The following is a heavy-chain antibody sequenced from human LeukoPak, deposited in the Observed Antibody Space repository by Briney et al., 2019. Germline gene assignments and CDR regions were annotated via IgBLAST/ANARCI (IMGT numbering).Heavy chain of an antibody. V-gene: IGHV3-15*01. D-gene: IGHD3-22*01. CDR3: TTLDYYDSSTFDY. CDR1: GFTFSNAW. Sequence: GGSLRLSCAASGFTFSNAWMSWVRQAPGKGLKWVGRIKSKTDGGTTDYAAPVKGRFTISRDDSKNTLYLQMNSLKTEDTAVYYCTTLDYYDSSTFDYWGQGTLVTVSS. CDR2: IKSKTDGGTT. J-gene: IGHJ4*02.